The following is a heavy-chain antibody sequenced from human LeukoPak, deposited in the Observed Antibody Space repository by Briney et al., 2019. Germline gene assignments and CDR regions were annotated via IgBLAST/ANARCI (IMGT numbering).Heavy chain of an antibody. V-gene: IGHV3-20*04. CDR1: GFTFDDYG. Sequence: GGSLRLSCAASGFTFDDYGMSWVRQAPGKGLEWDSGINWNGGSTGYADSVKGRFTISRDNAKNSLYLQMNSLRAEDTALYYCARARYSSGWGNWFDPWGQGTLVTVSS. CDR2: INWNGGST. CDR3: ARARYSSGWGNWFDP. J-gene: IGHJ5*02. D-gene: IGHD6-19*01.